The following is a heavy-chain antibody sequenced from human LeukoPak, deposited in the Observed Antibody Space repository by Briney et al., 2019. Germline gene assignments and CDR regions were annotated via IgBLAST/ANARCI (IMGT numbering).Heavy chain of an antibody. CDR2: IYYSGTT. CDR1: GASINTYY. J-gene: IGHJ5*02. V-gene: IGHV4-59*01. Sequence: SETLSLTCTVSGASINTYYWSWIRQPPGKGLEWIGYIYYSGTTSYNPSLKTRVTISIDTSKNQFSLKLSSVTAADTAVYYCAKVGTENWFDPWGQGTLVTVSS. CDR3: AKVGTENWFDP.